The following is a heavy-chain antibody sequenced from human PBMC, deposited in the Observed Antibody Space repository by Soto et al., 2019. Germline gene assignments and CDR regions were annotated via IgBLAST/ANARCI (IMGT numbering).Heavy chain of an antibody. J-gene: IGHJ6*02. CDR3: ARAKVYPPSCMDV. D-gene: IGHD2-2*01. Sequence: QVQLVQSGAEEKKPGASVKVSCKASGYTFTSYAMHWVRQAPGQRHEWMGWINAGNGNTKYSQKFQGRVTITRDTSANTAYMELSSLRSEDTVVYYCARAKVYPPSCMDVWGQGTTVTVSS. CDR1: GYTFTSYA. V-gene: IGHV1-3*05. CDR2: INAGNGNT.